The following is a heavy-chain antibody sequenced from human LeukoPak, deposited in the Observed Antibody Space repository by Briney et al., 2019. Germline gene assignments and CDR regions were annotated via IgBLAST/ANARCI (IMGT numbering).Heavy chain of an antibody. Sequence: SETLSLTCTVSGGSIRNYYWSWIRQPPGKGLEWIGYIYYSGSTNYNPSLKSRVTISVDTSKNQFSLKLSSVPAADTAVYYCAXXXXSSSYDYWYFDLWGRGTLVTVSS. J-gene: IGHJ2*01. CDR1: GGSIRNYY. V-gene: IGHV4-59*01. CDR2: IYYSGST. D-gene: IGHD6-13*01. CDR3: AXXXXSSSYDYWYFDL.